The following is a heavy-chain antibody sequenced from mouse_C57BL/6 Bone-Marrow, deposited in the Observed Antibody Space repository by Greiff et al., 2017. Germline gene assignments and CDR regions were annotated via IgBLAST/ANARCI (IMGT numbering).Heavy chain of an antibody. Sequence: QVQLQQPGAELVKPGASVKMSCKASGYTFTSYWITWVKQRPGEGLEWIGDIYPGSGSTNYNEKFKSKATLTVDTSTSTAYMQLSRLTSEDSAVYYCARPYYSNYWYFDVWGTGTTVTVSS. CDR2: IYPGSGST. V-gene: IGHV1-55*01. J-gene: IGHJ1*03. CDR3: ARPYYSNYWYFDV. CDR1: GYTFTSYW. D-gene: IGHD2-5*01.